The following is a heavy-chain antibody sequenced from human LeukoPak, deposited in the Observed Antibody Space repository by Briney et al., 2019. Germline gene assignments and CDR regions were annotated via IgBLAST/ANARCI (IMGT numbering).Heavy chain of an antibody. Sequence: GGSLRLSCTASGFTFGDYAVSWVRQAPGKGLEWVGFIRSKAYGGTTEYAASVRGRFTISRDDSKSIAYLQMNSLKTEDTAVYYCARDGYYDSGGADYWGQGTLVTVSS. CDR1: GFTFGDYA. V-gene: IGHV3-49*04. CDR2: IRSKAYGGTT. D-gene: IGHD3-22*01. CDR3: ARDGYYDSGGADY. J-gene: IGHJ4*02.